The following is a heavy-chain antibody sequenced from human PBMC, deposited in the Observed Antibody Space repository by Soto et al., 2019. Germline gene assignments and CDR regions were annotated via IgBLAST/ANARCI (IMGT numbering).Heavy chain of an antibody. CDR1: GGSINSGGYY. Sequence: SETLSLTCTVSGGSINSGGYYWSWIRQHPGKGLEWIGYIYYSGSTYYNPSLKSRVTISVDTSKNQFSLKLSSVTAADTAVYYCARGLITGSQYSGGWYYFDSWGQGTQVTVSS. D-gene: IGHD1-26*01. CDR3: ARGLITGSQYSGGWYYFDS. V-gene: IGHV4-31*02. CDR2: IYYSGST. J-gene: IGHJ4*02.